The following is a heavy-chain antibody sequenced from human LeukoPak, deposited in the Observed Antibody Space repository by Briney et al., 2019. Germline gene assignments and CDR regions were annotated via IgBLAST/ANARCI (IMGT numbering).Heavy chain of an antibody. J-gene: IGHJ4*02. Sequence: ASVKVSCKASGYTFTYDYIHWVRQAPGQGLEWMGWINVNSGGTNYAQKFYARVTMTRDTSISTAYMELSRLRFDDTDVFYCARAKKRYGSERYYFDYWGQGTLVTVSS. CDR1: GYTFTYDY. CDR2: INVNSGGT. CDR3: ARAKKRYGSERYYFDY. V-gene: IGHV1-2*02. D-gene: IGHD3-10*01.